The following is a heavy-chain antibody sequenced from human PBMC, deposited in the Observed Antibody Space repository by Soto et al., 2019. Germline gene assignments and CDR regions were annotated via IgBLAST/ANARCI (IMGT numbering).Heavy chain of an antibody. Sequence: PGGSLRLSCAASGFTFSGSAIHWVRQASGKGLEWVGRIRGKANNYATAYAASVKGRFTISRDDSNNTAYLQMHSLETEDTAVYYCTRYHSGYDHHAFDIWGQGTMVTVSS. CDR3: TRYHSGYDHHAFDI. V-gene: IGHV3-73*01. CDR2: IRGKANNYAT. J-gene: IGHJ3*02. CDR1: GFTFSGSA. D-gene: IGHD5-12*01.